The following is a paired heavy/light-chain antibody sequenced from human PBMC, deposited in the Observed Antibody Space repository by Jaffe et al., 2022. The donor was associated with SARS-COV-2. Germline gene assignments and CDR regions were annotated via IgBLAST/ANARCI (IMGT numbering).Heavy chain of an antibody. J-gene: IGHJ1*01. Sequence: VQVVESGGRVVRPGGSLRLSCVVSGFSFEAFGMSWVRQVPGKGLEWVSGINWNGDSTSYADSAKGRFTISRDNAKNSLFLQMNSLRAEDTAFYYCAREGDYGGVDDWGQGTLVSVS. CDR1: GFSFEAFG. CDR3: AREGDYGGVDD. D-gene: IGHD4-17*01. CDR2: INWNGDST. V-gene: IGHV3-20*04.
Light chain of an antibody. Sequence: QSVLTQPPSASGTPGQRVTISCSGSSSDIGSTFVFWYQHVAGAAPKLLIYRDDQRPSGIPDRFSGSKSGSSASLSISGLRSEDEAHYYCSIWDDSLKGIFGGGTKLTVL. CDR3: SIWDDSLKGI. CDR2: RDD. J-gene: IGLJ2*01. V-gene: IGLV1-47*01. CDR1: SSDIGSTF.